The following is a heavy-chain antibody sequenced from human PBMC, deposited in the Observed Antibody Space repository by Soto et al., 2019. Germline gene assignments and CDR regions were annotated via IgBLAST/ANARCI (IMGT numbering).Heavy chain of an antibody. Sequence: PSETLSLTCAVYGGSFSDTYWNWFRQPPGKGLEWIGYIYHSGSTYYNPSLKSRVTISVDRSKNQFSLKLSSVTAADTAVYYCAAGGGLPRYYWGQGTLVTVSS. J-gene: IGHJ4*02. CDR2: IYHSGST. CDR1: GGSFSDTY. D-gene: IGHD5-12*01. V-gene: IGHV4-34*01. CDR3: AAGGGLPRYY.